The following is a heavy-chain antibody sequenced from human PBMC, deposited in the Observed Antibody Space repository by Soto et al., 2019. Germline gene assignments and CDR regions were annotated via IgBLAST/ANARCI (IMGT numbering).Heavy chain of an antibody. CDR1: GYTFTSYD. CDR3: ARRVGYYYDSSVGWFDP. Sequence: QVQLVQSGAEVKKPGASVKVSCKASGYTFTSYDINWVRQATGQGLEWMGWMNPNSGNTGYAQKFQGRVTMTRNTSISTAYMELSSLRSEDTAVYYCARRVGYYYDSSVGWFDPWGQGTLVTVSS. CDR2: MNPNSGNT. D-gene: IGHD3-22*01. J-gene: IGHJ5*02. V-gene: IGHV1-8*01.